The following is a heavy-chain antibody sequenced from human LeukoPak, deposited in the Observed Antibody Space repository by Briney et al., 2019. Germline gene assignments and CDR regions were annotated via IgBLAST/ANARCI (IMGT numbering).Heavy chain of an antibody. CDR2: ISDSGDRT. Sequence: GGSLRLSCGASGFTFSSYGMSWVRQAPGKGLEWVSSISDSGDRTFYADSVKGRFTISRDNSKNTLFLQVNSLRAEDTAVYYCAKGGAVSSKSITMIRGTRRYYYYMDVWGKGTTATISS. V-gene: IGHV3-23*01. CDR3: AKGGAVSSKSITMIRGTRRYYYYMDV. D-gene: IGHD3-10*01. CDR1: GFTFSSYG. J-gene: IGHJ6*03.